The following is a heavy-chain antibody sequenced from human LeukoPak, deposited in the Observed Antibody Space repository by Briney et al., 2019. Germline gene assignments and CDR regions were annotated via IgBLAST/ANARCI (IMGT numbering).Heavy chain of an antibody. J-gene: IGHJ4*02. CDR2: IYYSGST. D-gene: IGHD6-13*01. V-gene: IGHV4-59*08. CDR3: ARRSSSWYYFDY. Sequence: PSETLSLTCTVSGGSISSYYWSWIRRPPGKGLEWIGYIYYSGSTNYNPSLKSRVTISVDTSKNQFSLKLSSVTAADTAVYYCARRSSSWYYFDYWGQGTLVTVSS. CDR1: GGSISSYY.